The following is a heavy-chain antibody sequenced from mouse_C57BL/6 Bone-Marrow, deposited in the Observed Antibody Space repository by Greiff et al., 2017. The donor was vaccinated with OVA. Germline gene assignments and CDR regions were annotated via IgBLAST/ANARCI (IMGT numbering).Heavy chain of an antibody. CDR2: ISRGGSYT. V-gene: IGHV5-6*01. J-gene: IGHJ4*01. CDR3: ARLAPYDYSGSSCDYYYAMDY. CDR1: GFTFSSYG. Sequence: EVQGVESGGDLVKPGGSLKLSCAASGFTFSSYGMSWVRQTPDKRLEWVATISRGGSYTYYPDSVKGRFTISRDNAYNTPYLQMSSLKSEDTAMYYCARLAPYDYSGSSCDYYYAMDYWGQGTSVTVSS. D-gene: IGHD1-1*01.